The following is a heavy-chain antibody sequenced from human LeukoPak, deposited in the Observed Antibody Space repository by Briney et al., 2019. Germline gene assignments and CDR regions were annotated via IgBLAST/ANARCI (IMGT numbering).Heavy chain of an antibody. Sequence: GESLKISCKGSGYRFTSNWISWVRQMPGKGLEWMGRIDPSDSYTNYSPSFQGHVTISADKSISTAYLQWSSLKASDTAMYYCARRTTGTSFDYWGQGTLVTVSS. CDR1: GYRFTSNW. CDR2: IDPSDSYT. D-gene: IGHD1-1*01. J-gene: IGHJ4*02. V-gene: IGHV5-10-1*01. CDR3: ARRTTGTSFDY.